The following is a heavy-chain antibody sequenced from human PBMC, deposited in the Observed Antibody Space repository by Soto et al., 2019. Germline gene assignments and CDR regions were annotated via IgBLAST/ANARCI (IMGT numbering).Heavy chain of an antibody. V-gene: IGHV3-30*18. CDR1: GFTFSSYS. CDR3: AKGETYYDILTGYYNVPLDP. Sequence: GGSLRLSCTSSGFTFSSYSMHWVRQAPGKGLEWVAVISYDGSNKYYADSVKGRFTISRDNSKNTLYLQMNSLRAEDTAVYYCAKGETYYDILTGYYNVPLDPWGQGTLVTVSS. J-gene: IGHJ5*02. CDR2: ISYDGSNK. D-gene: IGHD3-9*01.